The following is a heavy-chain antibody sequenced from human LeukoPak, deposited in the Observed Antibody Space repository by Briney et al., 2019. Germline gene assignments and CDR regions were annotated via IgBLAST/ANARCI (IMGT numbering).Heavy chain of an antibody. CDR2: VYSGGTT. CDR3: ARASDFWSGYYMDV. CDR1: GGSISNFW. V-gene: IGHV4-4*07. Sequence: SETLSLTCTVSGGSISNFWWSWLRQPAGKGLEWIGRVYSGGTTNNNPSLKSRVTMSVDTSKNQFSLKLSSVTAADTAVYYCARASDFWSGYYMDVWGKGTTVTVSS. D-gene: IGHD3-3*01. J-gene: IGHJ6*03.